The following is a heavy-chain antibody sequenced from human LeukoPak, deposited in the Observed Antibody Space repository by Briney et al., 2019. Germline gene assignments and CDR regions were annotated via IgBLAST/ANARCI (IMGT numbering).Heavy chain of an antibody. Sequence: ETLSLTFTVSGGSISSYYWSWIRGPAGKGVERSGYIYYSGSTNYNPTLERRVTISVDTSKNKVSLQVRAVTAADTAVYYCARTVDYDFWSGYYWFDPWGQGTLVTVSS. CDR1: GGSISSYY. V-gene: IGHV4-59*01. J-gene: IGHJ5*02. CDR3: ARTVDYDFWSGYYWFDP. CDR2: IYYSGST. D-gene: IGHD3-3*01.